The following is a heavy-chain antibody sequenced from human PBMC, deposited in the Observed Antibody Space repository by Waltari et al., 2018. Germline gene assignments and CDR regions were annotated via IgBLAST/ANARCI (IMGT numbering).Heavy chain of an antibody. D-gene: IGHD6-19*01. Sequence: QVQLQESGPGLVKPSETLSLTCTVSGGSISSYYWSWIRQPPGKGLEWIGYIYYSGSTNYNPSLKSRVTISVDTSKNQFSLKLSSVTAADTAVYYCARSPNSGWYPYYYYGMDVWGQGTTVTVSS. CDR1: GGSISSYY. V-gene: IGHV4-59*08. CDR3: ARSPNSGWYPYYYYGMDV. CDR2: IYYSGST. J-gene: IGHJ6*02.